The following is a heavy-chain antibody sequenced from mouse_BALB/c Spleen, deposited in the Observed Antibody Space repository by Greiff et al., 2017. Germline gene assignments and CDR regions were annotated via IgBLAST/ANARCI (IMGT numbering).Heavy chain of an antibody. J-gene: IGHJ2*01. CDR3: ARGLNYGSSFYYFDY. CDR2: ISYSGST. CDR1: GYSITSDYA. Sequence: ESGPGLVKPSQSLSLTCTVTGYSITSDYAWNWIRQFPGNKLEWMGYISYSGSTSYNPSLKSRISITRDTSKNQFFLQLNSVTTEDTATYYCARGLNYGSSFYYFDYWGQGTTLTVSS. V-gene: IGHV3-2*02. D-gene: IGHD1-1*01.